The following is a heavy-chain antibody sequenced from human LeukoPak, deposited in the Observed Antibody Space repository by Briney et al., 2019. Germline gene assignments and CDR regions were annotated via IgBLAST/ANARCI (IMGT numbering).Heavy chain of an antibody. CDR1: GYTFTDYY. CDR3: ARNVRPGYGLDV. CDR2: ISPSSADT. Sequence: DSVKVSCKASGYTFTDYYIHWVRQAPGQGLEWMGWISPSSADTQYAQKFEGRFTMTRDTSISTAYMELISLRSDDTAVYYCARNVRPGYGLDVWGQGTTVTVSS. V-gene: IGHV1-2*02. D-gene: IGHD2-8*01. J-gene: IGHJ6*02.